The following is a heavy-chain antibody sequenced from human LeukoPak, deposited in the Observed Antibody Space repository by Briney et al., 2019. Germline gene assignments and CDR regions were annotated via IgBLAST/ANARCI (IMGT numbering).Heavy chain of an antibody. Sequence: SETLSLTCTVSGGSISSSSYYWGWIRQPPGKGLEWIGSIYYSGSTYYNPSLKSRVTISVDTSKNQFSLKLSSVTAEDTAVYYCARGGESFLGIAAAGRFDYWGRGTLVTVSA. J-gene: IGHJ4*02. D-gene: IGHD6-13*01. V-gene: IGHV4-39*07. CDR3: ARGGESFLGIAAAGRFDY. CDR1: GGSISSSSYY. CDR2: IYYSGST.